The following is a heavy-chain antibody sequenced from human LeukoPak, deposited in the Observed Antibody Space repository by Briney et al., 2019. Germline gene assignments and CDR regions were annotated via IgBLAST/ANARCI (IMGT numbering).Heavy chain of an antibody. D-gene: IGHD1-7*01. CDR1: GGSISSSSYY. CDR2: IYYSGST. V-gene: IGHV4-39*01. J-gene: IGHJ6*02. Sequence: SETLSLTCTVSGGSISSSSYYWGWIRQPPGKGLEWIGSIYYSGSTYYNPSLKSRVTISVDTSKNQFSLKLSSVTAADTAVYYCARQRYGELYAGGPRGSYYYYGMDVWGQGTTVTVSS. CDR3: ARQRYGELYAGGPRGSYYYYGMDV.